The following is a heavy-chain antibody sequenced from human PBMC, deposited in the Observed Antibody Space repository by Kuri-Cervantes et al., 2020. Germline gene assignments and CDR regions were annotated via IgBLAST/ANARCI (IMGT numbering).Heavy chain of an antibody. V-gene: IGHV4-4*07. CDR1: GRSISSYY. CDR2: IHTSGDT. J-gene: IGHJ5*02. Sequence: GSLRLSCTVSGRSISSYYWSWMRQPAGKGLEWIGRIHTSGDTNYNPSLESRVTMSVDTSKNHFSLKLSSLTAADTGVYYLAREVAGHLGWFGPWGQGIPVTVSS. D-gene: IGHD6-19*01. CDR3: AREVAGHLGWFGP.